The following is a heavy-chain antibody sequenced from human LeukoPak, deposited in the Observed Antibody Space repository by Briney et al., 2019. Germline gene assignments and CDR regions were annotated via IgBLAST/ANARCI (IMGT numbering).Heavy chain of an antibody. J-gene: IGHJ4*02. Sequence: GASVKVSCKASGGTFSSYAISWVRQAPGQGLGWMGGIIPIFGTANYAQKFQGRVTITTDESTSTAYMELSSLRSEDTAVCYCAREIRDGSSIYRYFDYWGQGTLVTVSS. D-gene: IGHD6-13*01. CDR1: GGTFSSYA. V-gene: IGHV1-69*05. CDR3: AREIRDGSSIYRYFDY. CDR2: IIPIFGTA.